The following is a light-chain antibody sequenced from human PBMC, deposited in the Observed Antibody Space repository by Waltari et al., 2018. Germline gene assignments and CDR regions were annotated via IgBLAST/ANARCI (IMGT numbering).Light chain of an antibody. CDR3: QSYDSALRGSV. J-gene: IGLJ2*01. V-gene: IGLV1-40*01. CDR2: GNQ. CDR1: KSNLGPGYH. Sequence: QSVLTQPPSMSGAPEQTVTISCSGTKSNLGPGYHVHWSRVPPGTSPHLPIFGNQNRPSGVSDRFSASKSGASASLVISGLHVGDEGDYYCQSYDSALRGSVFGGGTKLSVL.